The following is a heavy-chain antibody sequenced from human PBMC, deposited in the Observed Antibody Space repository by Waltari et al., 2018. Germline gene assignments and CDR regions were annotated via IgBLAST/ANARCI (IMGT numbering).Heavy chain of an antibody. D-gene: IGHD2-15*01. CDR1: GGSISSYY. Sequence: QVQLQESGPGLVKPSETLSLTCTVSGGSISSYYWSWIRQPPGKGLEWIGYIYYRGSTNYNPSRKSRVTISVDTSKNQFSLKLSSVTAADTAVYYCARGAYRGGSGYYYYYGMDVWGQGTTVTVSS. CDR2: IYYRGST. V-gene: IGHV4-59*01. J-gene: IGHJ6*02. CDR3: ARGAYRGGSGYYYYYGMDV.